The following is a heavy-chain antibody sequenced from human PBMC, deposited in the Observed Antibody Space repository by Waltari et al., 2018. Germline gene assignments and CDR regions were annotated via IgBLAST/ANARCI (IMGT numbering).Heavy chain of an antibody. Sequence: QVQLVQSGAEVKKPGSSVKVSCKASGGTFSSYAISWVRQAPGQGREWMGGFIPIFGKTNNARKCQGRVTITADEATSTAYMELSSLRSEDTAVYYCARDLSGWVAVAGGDAFDIWGQGTMVTVSS. J-gene: IGHJ3*02. V-gene: IGHV1-69*13. CDR2: FIPIFGKT. CDR1: GGTFSSYA. D-gene: IGHD6-19*01. CDR3: ARDLSGWVAVAGGDAFDI.